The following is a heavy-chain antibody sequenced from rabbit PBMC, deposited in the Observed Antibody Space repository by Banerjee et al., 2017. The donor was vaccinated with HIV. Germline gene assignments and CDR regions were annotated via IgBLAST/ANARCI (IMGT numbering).Heavy chain of an antibody. D-gene: IGHD6-1*01. V-gene: IGHV1S43*01. CDR2: IYGGSGST. CDR1: GFSFSNLYW. J-gene: IGHJ4*01. CDR3: ARGDASLTAYTAFNL. Sequence: QEQLEESGGDLVKPEGSLTLTCTASGFSFSNLYWICWVRQAPGKGLEWIACIYGGSGSTWYASWVNGRFTIYRSTSPNTVDLKMTSLTAADTATYFCARGDASLTAYTAFNLWGQGTLVTVS.